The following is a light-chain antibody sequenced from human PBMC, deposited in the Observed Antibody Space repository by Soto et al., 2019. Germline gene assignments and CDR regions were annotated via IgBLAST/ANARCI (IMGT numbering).Light chain of an antibody. J-gene: IGLJ2*01. CDR2: EVS. V-gene: IGLV2-8*01. CDR3: SSYAGSNNLVV. CDR1: SSDVGGYNY. Sequence: QSALTQPASSSGSPGQSVTISCTGTSSDVGGYNYVSWYQQHPGKAPKLMIYEVSKRPSGVPDRFSGSKSGNTASLTVSGLQAEDEADYYCSSYAGSNNLVVFGGGTQLTVL.